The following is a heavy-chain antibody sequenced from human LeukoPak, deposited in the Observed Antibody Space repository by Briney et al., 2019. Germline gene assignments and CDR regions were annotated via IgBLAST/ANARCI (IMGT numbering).Heavy chain of an antibody. J-gene: IGHJ5*02. V-gene: IGHV4-61*02. D-gene: IGHD1-26*01. CDR2: IYTSGST. CDR1: GGSISSGSYY. Sequence: PSETLSLTCTVSGGSISSGSYYWSWIRQPAGKGLEWIGRIYTSGSTNYNPSLKSRVTISVDMSKNQFSLKLSSVTAADTAVYYCARDRRWVGATWDPTDQPAWFDPWGQGTLVTVSS. CDR3: ARDRRWVGATWDPTDQPAWFDP.